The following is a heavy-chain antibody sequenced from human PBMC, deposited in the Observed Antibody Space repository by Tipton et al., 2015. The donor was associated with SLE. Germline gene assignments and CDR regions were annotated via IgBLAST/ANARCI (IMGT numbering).Heavy chain of an antibody. V-gene: IGHV1-18*04. CDR2: ISAYNGNT. J-gene: IGHJ4*02. D-gene: IGHD6-19*01. CDR3: AMAVTGRNWGDY. Sequence: QVQLVQSGAEVKKPGASVKVSCKASGYTFTGYYMHWVRQAPGQGLEWMGWISAYNGNTNYAQKLQGRVTMTTDTSTSTAYMELRSLRSDDTALYYCAMAVTGRNWGDYWGQGTLVTVST. CDR1: GYTFTGYY.